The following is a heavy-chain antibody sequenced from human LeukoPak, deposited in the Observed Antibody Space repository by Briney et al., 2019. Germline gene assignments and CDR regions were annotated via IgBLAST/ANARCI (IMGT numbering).Heavy chain of an antibody. Sequence: GRSLRLSCAASGFTFSSYGTHWVRQAPGKGREGVAVIWYVGSNKYYADSVKGRFTISRVNCKNTLYLQMNSLRVEDTAVYYCARASGVQWLVPPWFDPWGQGTLVTVSS. CDR2: IWYVGSNK. J-gene: IGHJ5*02. CDR1: GFTFSSYG. V-gene: IGHV3-33*01. D-gene: IGHD6-19*01. CDR3: ARASGVQWLVPPWFDP.